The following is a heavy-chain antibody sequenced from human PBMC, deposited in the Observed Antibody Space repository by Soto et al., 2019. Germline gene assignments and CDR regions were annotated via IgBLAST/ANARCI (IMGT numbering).Heavy chain of an antibody. V-gene: IGHV3-23*01. CDR2: FGGSGGGT. J-gene: IGHJ4*02. CDR1: GFTFSLYS. D-gene: IGHD4-4*01. CDR3: ARDYNVGC. Sequence: EVQLLESGGGLVQPGGSLRLSCAASGFTFSLYSMSWARQAPGKGLEWVSGFGGSGGGTYYSDSVKGRVTISRDDSKNTLYLQMNSLRAGDTAVYYCARDYNVGCWGQGTLVTVSS.